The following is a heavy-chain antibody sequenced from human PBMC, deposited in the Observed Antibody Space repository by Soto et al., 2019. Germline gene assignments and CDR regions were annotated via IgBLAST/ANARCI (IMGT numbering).Heavy chain of an antibody. D-gene: IGHD6-13*01. Sequence: QLQLQESGPGLVKPSETLALTCTFSGGSISTSSYYWGWSRQPPGKGLEWIGYIYYSGRTYYNPSRKSRVTPPVDTSKSQSALKLRSVTASDTAVYYCARPGTLAATEPGWVDFWGQGTLVSVSS. J-gene: IGHJ4*02. CDR2: IYYSGRT. CDR1: GGSISTSSYY. V-gene: IGHV4-39*01. CDR3: ARPGTLAATEPGWVDF.